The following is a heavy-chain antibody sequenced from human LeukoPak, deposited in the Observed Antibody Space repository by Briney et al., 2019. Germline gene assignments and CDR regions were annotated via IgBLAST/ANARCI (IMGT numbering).Heavy chain of an antibody. CDR1: GFTFSSYG. V-gene: IGHV3-33*01. CDR3: ASDDGGNLDY. CDR2: IWYDGSNK. J-gene: IGHJ4*02. Sequence: GRSPRLSCAASGFTFSSYGMQWGRQAPRKGVEWVAVIWYDGSNKYYADSVKGRFTISRDNSKNTLYLQMNSLRAEDTAVYYCASDDGGNLDYWGQGTLVTVSS. D-gene: IGHD4-23*01.